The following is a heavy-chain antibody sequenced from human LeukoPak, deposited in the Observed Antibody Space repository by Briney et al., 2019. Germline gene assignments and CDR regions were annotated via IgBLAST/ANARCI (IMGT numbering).Heavy chain of an antibody. CDR2: INWNGGST. CDR1: GFTFDDYG. D-gene: IGHD3-10*01. CDR3: ARGSGGSGSYDAFDI. V-gene: IGHV3-20*01. Sequence: GESLRLSCAAYGFTFDDYGMSWVRQAPGKGLEWVSGINWNGGSTGYADSVKGRFTISRDNAKNSLYLQMNSLRAEDTALYHCARGSGGSGSYDAFDIWGQGTMVTVSS. J-gene: IGHJ3*02.